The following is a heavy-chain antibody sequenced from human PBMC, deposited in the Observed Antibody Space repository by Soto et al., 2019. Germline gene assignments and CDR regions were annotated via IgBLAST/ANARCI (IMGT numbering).Heavy chain of an antibody. CDR1: GGTFSSYA. D-gene: IGHD2-15*01. J-gene: IGHJ4*02. CDR3: ARVPPRYCSGGSCYSFDY. V-gene: IGHV1-69*12. CDR2: IIPIFGTA. Sequence: QVQLVQSGAEVKKPGSSVKVSCKASGGTFSSYAISWVRQAPGQGLEWMGGIIPIFGTANYAQKFQGRVTITADESPXTXFTELGSLRSEDTAVYYCARVPPRYCSGGSCYSFDYWGQGTLVTVSS.